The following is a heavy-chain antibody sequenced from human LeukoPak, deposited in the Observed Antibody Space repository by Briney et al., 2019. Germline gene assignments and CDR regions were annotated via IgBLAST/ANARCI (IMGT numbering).Heavy chain of an antibody. CDR2: IYYSGST. Sequence: SETLSLTCAVSGGSISSNSYYWGWIRQPPGKELEWSGSIYYSGSTYYNPSLESRVTISVDTSKNQFSLKLSSVTAADTAVYYCARGTQYSSSWYLFDYWGQGTLVTVSS. D-gene: IGHD6-13*01. CDR1: GGSISSNSYY. J-gene: IGHJ4*02. CDR3: ARGTQYSSSWYLFDY. V-gene: IGHV4-39*07.